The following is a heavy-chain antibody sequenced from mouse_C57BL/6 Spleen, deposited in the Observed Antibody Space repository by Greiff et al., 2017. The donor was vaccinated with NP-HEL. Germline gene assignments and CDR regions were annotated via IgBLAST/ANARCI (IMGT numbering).Heavy chain of an antibody. D-gene: IGHD1-1*01. CDR2: IDPSDSYT. J-gene: IGHJ1*03. V-gene: IGHV1-69*01. CDR1: GYTFTSYW. CDR3: ASPVYGSPSYGYFDV. Sequence: QVQLQQPGAELVMPGASVKLSCKASGYTFTSYWMHWVKQRPGQGLEWIGEIDPSDSYTNYNQKFKGKSTLTVDKSSSTAYMQLSSLTSEDSAVYYCASPVYGSPSYGYFDVWGTGTTVTVSS.